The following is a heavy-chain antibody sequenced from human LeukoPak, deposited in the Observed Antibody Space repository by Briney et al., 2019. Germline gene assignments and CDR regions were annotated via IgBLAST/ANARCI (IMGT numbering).Heavy chain of an antibody. D-gene: IGHD6-13*01. CDR2: IRYDGSNK. Sequence: AGGSLRLSCAASGFTFSSYAMSWVRQAPGKGLEWVAFIRYDGSNKYYADSVKGRFTISRDNSKNTLYLQMNSLRAEDTAVYYCEKDAPRIAAVSYYYYYYGMDVWGQGTTVTVSS. J-gene: IGHJ6*02. CDR1: GFTFSSYA. V-gene: IGHV3-30*02. CDR3: EKDAPRIAAVSYYYYYYGMDV.